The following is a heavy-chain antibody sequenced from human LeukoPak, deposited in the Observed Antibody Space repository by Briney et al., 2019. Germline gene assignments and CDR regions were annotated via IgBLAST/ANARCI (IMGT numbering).Heavy chain of an antibody. CDR1: GFTFSKYS. J-gene: IGHJ6*03. Sequence: GGSLRLSCAVSGFTFSKYSMNWVRQAPGKGLEWVSSISSSGSYIYYADSLRGRFTISRDNAKNSLYVQMNGLRAEDTAVYYCARGGNYCSGGSCHTRYMDVWGKGTTVTVSS. D-gene: IGHD2-15*01. V-gene: IGHV3-21*01. CDR3: ARGGNYCSGGSCHTRYMDV. CDR2: ISSSGSYI.